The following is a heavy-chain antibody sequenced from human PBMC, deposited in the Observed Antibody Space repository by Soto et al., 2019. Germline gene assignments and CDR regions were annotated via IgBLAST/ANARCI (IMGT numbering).Heavy chain of an antibody. D-gene: IGHD2-8*01. V-gene: IGHV3-33*01. CDR1: GFTFSSYG. CDR3: ARVRGYCTNVVCYTPSLCVMDV. CDR2: IWYDGSNK. Sequence: QVQLVESGGGVVQPGRSLRLSCAASGFTFSSYGMHWVRQAPVKGLEWVAVIWYDGSNKYYADSVNGRFTISRDNSKNTLYLQMNSLRAEDTAVYYCARVRGYCTNVVCYTPSLCVMDVWGQGTTVTVSS. J-gene: IGHJ6*02.